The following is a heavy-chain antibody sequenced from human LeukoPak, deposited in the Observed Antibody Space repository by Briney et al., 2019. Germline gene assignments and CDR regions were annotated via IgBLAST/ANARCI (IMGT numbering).Heavy chain of an antibody. J-gene: IGHJ4*02. D-gene: IGHD2-2*01. CDR2: ISSSSSYI. Sequence: SSISSSSSYIYYADSVKGRFTISRDNAKNSLYLQMNSLRAEDTAVYYCARDSSTSPNYFDYWGQGTLVTVSS. CDR3: ARDSSTSPNYFDY. V-gene: IGHV3-21*01.